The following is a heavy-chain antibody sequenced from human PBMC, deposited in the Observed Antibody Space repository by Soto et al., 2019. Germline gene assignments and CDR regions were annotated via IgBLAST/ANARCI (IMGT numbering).Heavy chain of an antibody. CDR2: IYYSGST. CDR3: AGGAGDYTAPFDY. V-gene: IGHV4-59*01. J-gene: IGHJ4*02. CDR1: GASISSYY. D-gene: IGHD4-17*01. Sequence: SETLSLTCTVSGASISSYYWSWIRQPPGKGLEWIGYIYYSGSTNYNPSLKSRVTMSVDTSKNQFSLKLTSVTAADTAVYYCAGGAGDYTAPFDYWGQGTLVTVSS.